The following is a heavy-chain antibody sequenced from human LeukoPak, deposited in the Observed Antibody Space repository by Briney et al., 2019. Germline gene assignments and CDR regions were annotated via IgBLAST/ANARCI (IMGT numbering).Heavy chain of an antibody. CDR2: IEKDGSNK. CDR3: AKDLEQWPAVPEY. V-gene: IGHV3-30*02. Sequence: PGGSLRLSCAASGFTFKTYGMHGVRQATGKGLDWVAFIEKDGSNKYYADSVKGRFTVSRDNSKNRLYLQMNSLRPEETALYYCAKDLEQWPAVPEYWGQGTLVIVSS. J-gene: IGHJ4*02. CDR1: GFTFKTYG. D-gene: IGHD6-19*01.